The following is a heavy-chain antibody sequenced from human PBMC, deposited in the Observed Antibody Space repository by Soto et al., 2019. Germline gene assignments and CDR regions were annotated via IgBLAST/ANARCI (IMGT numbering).Heavy chain of an antibody. CDR2: MNPNSGHT. D-gene: IGHD4-17*01. V-gene: IGHV1-8*01. CDR3: ARAPDYGDLGRWFDP. J-gene: IGHJ5*02. CDR1: GYSFTSSD. Sequence: GASVKVSCKASGYSFTSSDINWVRQVTGQGLEWMGWMNPNSGHTGYAQKFQGRVTMTRNTSISTAYLELSSLKSEDTAVYYCARAPDYGDLGRWFDPWGQGTLVTVSS.